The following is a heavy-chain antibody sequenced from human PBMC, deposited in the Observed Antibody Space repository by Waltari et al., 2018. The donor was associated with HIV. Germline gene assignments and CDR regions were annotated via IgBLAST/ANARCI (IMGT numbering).Heavy chain of an antibody. D-gene: IGHD3-3*01. CDR3: ARRWSGYYMGAFDI. CDR2: IYYSGST. V-gene: IGHV4-39*01. CDR1: GGSISSSSYY. J-gene: IGHJ3*02. Sequence: QLQLQESGPGLVKPSETLSLTCTVSGGSISSSSYYWGWIRQPPGKGLEWVGRIYYSGSTYNNPALKSRVTRAVDTSKNQFSLKLCSVTASDTAVYYCARRWSGYYMGAFDIWGQGTMVTVSS.